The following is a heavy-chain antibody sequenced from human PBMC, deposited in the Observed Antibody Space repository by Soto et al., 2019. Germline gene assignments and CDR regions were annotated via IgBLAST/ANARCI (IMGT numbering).Heavy chain of an antibody. CDR1: GFTFSSYG. J-gene: IGHJ4*02. V-gene: IGHV3-23*01. CDR3: ARDVGLDSDDFFAY. CDR2: IRGDGGQT. Sequence: PGGSLRLSCTASGFTFSSYGMGWVRQAPGKGLQWVSTIRGDGGQTHYTDSVEGRFSISRDNSKNTVYLQMDSLRAEDTAMYFCARDVGLDSDDFFAYWGQGTQVTVS. D-gene: IGHD3-9*01.